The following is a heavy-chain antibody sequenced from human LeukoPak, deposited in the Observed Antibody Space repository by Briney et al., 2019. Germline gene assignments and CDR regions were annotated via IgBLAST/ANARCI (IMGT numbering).Heavy chain of an antibody. V-gene: IGHV1-24*01. J-gene: IGHJ4*02. D-gene: IGHD2-2*01. CDR2: FDPEDGET. Sequence: GASVKVSCKASGYTFTSYYMHWVRQAPGKGLEWMGGFDPEDGETIYAQKFQGRVTMTEDTSTDTAYMELSSLRSEDTAVYYCATGSPTQWYQLLPSHDFDYWGQGTLVTVSS. CDR1: GYTFTSYY. CDR3: ATGSPTQWYQLLPSHDFDY.